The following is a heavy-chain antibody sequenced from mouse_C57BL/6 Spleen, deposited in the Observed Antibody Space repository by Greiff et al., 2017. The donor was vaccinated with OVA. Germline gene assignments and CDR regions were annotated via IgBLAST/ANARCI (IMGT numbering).Heavy chain of an antibody. D-gene: IGHD1-1*01. CDR3: AREGVYYYGSSSHWYFDV. J-gene: IGHJ1*03. CDR2: IDPSDSET. V-gene: IGHV1-52*01. Sequence: VQLQQPGAELVRPGSSVKLSCKASGYTFTSYWMHWVKQRPIQGLEWIGNIDPSDSETHYNQKFKDKATFTVDKSSSTAYMQLSSLTSEDSAVYYCAREGVYYYGSSSHWYFDVWGTGTTVTVSS. CDR1: GYTFTSYW.